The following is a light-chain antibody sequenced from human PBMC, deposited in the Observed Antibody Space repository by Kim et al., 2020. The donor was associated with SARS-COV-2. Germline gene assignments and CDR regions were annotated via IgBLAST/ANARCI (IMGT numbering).Light chain of an antibody. CDR3: LLYYGGAWV. J-gene: IGLJ2*01. Sequence: PGGKITLTCVASTGAVTSCYSPNWLQQEPGPAPRALIYRASNKHSWTPARFSGSLLGGKAALTLSGVQPEDEAEYYCLLYYGGAWVFGGGTQLTVL. V-gene: IGLV7-43*01. CDR2: RAS. CDR1: TGAVTSCYS.